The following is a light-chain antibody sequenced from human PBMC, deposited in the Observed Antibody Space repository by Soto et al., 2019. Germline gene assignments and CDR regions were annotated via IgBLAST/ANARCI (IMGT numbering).Light chain of an antibody. CDR2: GAS. CDR3: QHFRA. V-gene: IGKV3-20*01. CDR1: QSVSSSY. Sequence: EIVLTQSPGILSLSPGERASLSCGASQSVSSSYLAWYQQKPGQAPRLLIYGASSRATDIPDRFSGGGSGTDFTLTLSRVEPDDFAVYYCQHFRAFGQGTRLEN. J-gene: IGKJ5*01.